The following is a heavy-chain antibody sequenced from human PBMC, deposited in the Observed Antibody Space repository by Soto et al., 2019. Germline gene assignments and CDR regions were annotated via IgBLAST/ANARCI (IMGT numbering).Heavy chain of an antibody. CDR3: AKEGYYYDSHHGGYYYYGMDV. Sequence: PVGSLRLSCAASGFTFSSYGMHWVRQAPGKGLEWVAVISYDGSNKYYADSVKGRFTISRDNSKNTLYLQMNSLRAEDTAVYYCAKEGYYYDSHHGGYYYYGMDVWGQGTTVTVSS. J-gene: IGHJ6*02. V-gene: IGHV3-30*18. CDR1: GFTFSSYG. CDR2: ISYDGSNK. D-gene: IGHD3-22*01.